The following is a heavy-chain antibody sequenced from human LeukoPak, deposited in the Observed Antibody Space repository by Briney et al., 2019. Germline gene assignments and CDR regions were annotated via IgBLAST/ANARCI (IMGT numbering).Heavy chain of an antibody. CDR1: GASISIYY. Sequence: PSETLSLTCTVSGASISIYYWSWIRQPPGKGLEWIGYTYYSGSTHYNPSLKSRVTISVDTSKNQFSLRLSSMTAADTAVYHCASGPYPAAGTDHQFDYWGQGTLVTVSS. V-gene: IGHV4-59*01. J-gene: IGHJ4*02. D-gene: IGHD6-13*01. CDR3: ASGPYPAAGTDHQFDY. CDR2: TYYSGST.